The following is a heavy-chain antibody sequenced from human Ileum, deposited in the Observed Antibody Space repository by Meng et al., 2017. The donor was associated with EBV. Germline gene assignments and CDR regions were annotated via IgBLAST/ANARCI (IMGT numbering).Heavy chain of an antibody. D-gene: IGHD6-13*01. J-gene: IGHJ4*02. CDR1: GFTFRNYY. CDR2: ISSTGSTT. V-gene: IGHV3-11*01. CDR3: VYSSSFH. Sequence: QVQLVGSVGGMVKPGGSLRLSCAASGFTFRNYYTNCIRQAPGKGLEWVSFISSTGSTTYYADSVKGRFTVSRDNAKNSLFLQMHSLRAEDTAVYYCVYSSSFHWGQGTLVTVSS.